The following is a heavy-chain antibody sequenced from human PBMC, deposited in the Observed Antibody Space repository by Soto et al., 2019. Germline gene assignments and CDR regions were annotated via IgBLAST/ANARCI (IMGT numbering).Heavy chain of an antibody. D-gene: IGHD6-19*01. CDR2: IGGNGADT. V-gene: IGHV3-23*01. Sequence: GGSLRLSCAASGFIFSNYAMSWVRQAPGKGLEWVSAIGGNGADTYYADSVKGRFTISRDNSKNTLYLQMNSLRAEDTAVYFCAIPSGLTVTGPDYWGQGTLVTVSS. J-gene: IGHJ4*02. CDR1: GFIFSNYA. CDR3: AIPSGLTVTGPDY.